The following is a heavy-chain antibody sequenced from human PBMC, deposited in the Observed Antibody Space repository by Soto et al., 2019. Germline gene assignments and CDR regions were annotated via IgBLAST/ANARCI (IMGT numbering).Heavy chain of an antibody. Sequence: GGSLRLSCAASGFTFSSYSMNWVRQAPGKGLEWVSSISSSSSYIYYADSVKGRFTISRDNAKNSLYLQMNSLRAEDTAVYYCASLPIYDYGDYGWVDYWGQGTLVTVSS. D-gene: IGHD4-17*01. CDR1: GFTFSSYS. J-gene: IGHJ4*02. CDR2: ISSSSSYI. V-gene: IGHV3-21*01. CDR3: ASLPIYDYGDYGWVDY.